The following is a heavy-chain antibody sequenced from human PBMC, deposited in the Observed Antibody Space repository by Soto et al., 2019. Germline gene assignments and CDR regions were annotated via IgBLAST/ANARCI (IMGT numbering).Heavy chain of an antibody. Sequence: PSETLSLTCAVYGGSFSGYYWGWIRQPPGKGLEWIAEINHSGSTNYNPSLKSRVTISVDTSKNQFSLNLNSVTAADTAVYYCARGDRYCSGGSCRHMDVWAKGTRVTVSS. V-gene: IGHV4-34*01. CDR2: INHSGST. CDR3: ARGDRYCSGGSCRHMDV. CDR1: GGSFSGYY. J-gene: IGHJ6*03. D-gene: IGHD2-15*01.